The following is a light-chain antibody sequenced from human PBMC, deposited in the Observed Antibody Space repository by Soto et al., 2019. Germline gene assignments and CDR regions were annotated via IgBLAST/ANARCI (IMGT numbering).Light chain of an antibody. CDR2: EDT. CDR3: SSYTTSNTYV. Sequence: QSVLTQPASVSGSPGQSITISCTGTSSDVGAYDCVYWYRHQPGKAPPPLIFEDTRRPSWVPDRFSGFKSGTTASLNVSGLQPEDEDDYFSSSYTTSNTYVVGTGPKVTV. CDR1: SSDVGAYDC. J-gene: IGLJ1*01. V-gene: IGLV2-8*01.